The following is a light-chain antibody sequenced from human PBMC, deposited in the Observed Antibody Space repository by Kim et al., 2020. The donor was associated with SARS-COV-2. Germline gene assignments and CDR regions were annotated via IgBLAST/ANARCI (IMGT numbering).Light chain of an antibody. CDR3: CSYAGSYTFVV. CDR1: SSDVGGFNY. Sequence: QSALTQPRSVSGSPGQSVTITCTGTSSDVGGFNYVSWYQQHPGKAPKFIIYDVDKRPSGVPARFSGSKSGNTASLTISGLQAEDEADYYCCSYAGSYTFVVFGGGTQLTVL. CDR2: DVD. J-gene: IGLJ2*01. V-gene: IGLV2-11*01.